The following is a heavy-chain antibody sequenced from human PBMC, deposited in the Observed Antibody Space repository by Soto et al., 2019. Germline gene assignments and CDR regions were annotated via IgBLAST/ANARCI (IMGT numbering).Heavy chain of an antibody. CDR3: ARMTYYDFWSGYYTPMYFDY. J-gene: IGHJ4*02. Sequence: SETLSLTCTVSGGSISSYYWSWIRQPPGKGLEWIGYIYYSGSTNYNPSLKSRVTISVDTSKNQFSLKLSRLRSDDTAVYYCARMTYYDFWSGYYTPMYFDYWGQGTLVTVSS. D-gene: IGHD3-3*01. CDR1: GGSISSYY. CDR2: IYYSGST. V-gene: IGHV4-59*01.